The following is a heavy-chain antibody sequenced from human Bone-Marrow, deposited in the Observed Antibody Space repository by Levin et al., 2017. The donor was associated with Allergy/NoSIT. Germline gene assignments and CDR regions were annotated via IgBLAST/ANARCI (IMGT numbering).Heavy chain of an antibody. D-gene: IGHD1-1*01. V-gene: IGHV1-69*08. J-gene: IGHJ3*01. CDR2: INPRIGSA. CDR1: GGTFGSYT. Sequence: KISCKASGGTFGSYTFTWVRQAPGQGLEWLGRINPRIGSANHIVKYKDRITLTAEKSTTTVFLQLTRLTSEDTAVYYCARDRGTTKWRSGAFDLWGPGTMVIVSS. CDR3: ARDRGTTKWRSGAFDL.